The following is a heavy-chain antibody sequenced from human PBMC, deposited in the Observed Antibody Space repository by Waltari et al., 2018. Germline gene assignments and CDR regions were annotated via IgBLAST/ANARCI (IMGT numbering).Heavy chain of an antibody. J-gene: IGHJ6*03. CDR3: ARGPAHYYSSSSPLPSYYYYMDV. V-gene: IGHV1-18*01. CDR2: ISAYNGNT. D-gene: IGHD6-6*01. CDR1: GYTFTSYG. Sequence: QVQLVQSGAEVKKPGASVKVSCKASGYTFTSYGISWVRQAPGQGLAWMGWISAYNGNTNYAQKLQGRVTMTTDTSTSTVYMELRSLRSDDTAVYYCARGPAHYYSSSSPLPSYYYYMDVWGKGTTVTISS.